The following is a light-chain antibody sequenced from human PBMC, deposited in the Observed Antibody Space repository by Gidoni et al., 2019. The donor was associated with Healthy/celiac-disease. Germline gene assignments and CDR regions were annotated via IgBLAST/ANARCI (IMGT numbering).Light chain of an antibody. J-gene: IGKJ1*01. CDR2: AAS. CDR1: QSISSY. V-gene: IGKV1-39*01. CDR3: QQSFSTLWT. Sequence: DIQMTQSPSPLSASVGDRVPITCRASQSISSYLNWYPHKPGKAPKLLIYAASSLQSGVPTRFSGSGSGTDFTLTISSLQPEDFAAYYCQQSFSTLWTFGQGTKVDIK.